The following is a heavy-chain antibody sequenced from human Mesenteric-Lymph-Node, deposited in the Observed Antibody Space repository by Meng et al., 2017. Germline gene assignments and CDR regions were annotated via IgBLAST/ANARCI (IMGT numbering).Heavy chain of an antibody. J-gene: IGHJ4*02. Sequence: SETLSLTCTVSGGSISSSSYYWGWIRQPPGKGLEWIGSIYYSGSTYYNPSLKSRVTISVDTSKNQFSLKLSSVTAADTAVYYCAGGYGAGPPLLSYWGQGTLVTVSS. D-gene: IGHD3-10*01. CDR2: IYYSGST. CDR3: AGGYGAGPPLLSY. V-gene: IGHV4-39*07. CDR1: GGSISSSSYY.